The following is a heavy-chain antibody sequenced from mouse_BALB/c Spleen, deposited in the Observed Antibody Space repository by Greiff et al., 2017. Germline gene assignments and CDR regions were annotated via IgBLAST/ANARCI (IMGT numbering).Heavy chain of an antibody. Sequence: VQLQQSGAELARPGASVKLSCKASGYTFTSYWMQWVKQRPGQGLEWIGAIYPGDGDTRYTQKFKGKATLTADKSSSTAYMQLSSLASEDSAVYYCARGGMITTRDYYAMDYWGQGTSVTVSS. CDR3: ARGGMITTRDYYAMDY. CDR1: GYTFTSYW. CDR2: IYPGDGDT. D-gene: IGHD2-4*01. V-gene: IGHV1-87*01. J-gene: IGHJ4*01.